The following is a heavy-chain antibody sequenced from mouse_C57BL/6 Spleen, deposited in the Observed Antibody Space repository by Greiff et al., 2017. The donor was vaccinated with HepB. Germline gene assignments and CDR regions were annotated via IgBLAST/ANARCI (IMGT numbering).Heavy chain of an antibody. CDR1: GFTFSDYG. CDR3: ARQGSTYYYAMDY. D-gene: IGHD1-1*01. V-gene: IGHV5-15*04. J-gene: IGHJ4*01. CDR2: ISNLAYSI. Sequence: EVKLEESGGGLVQPGGSLKLSCAASGFTFSDYGMAWVRQAPRKGPEWVAFISNLAYSIYYADTVTGRFTISRENAKNTLYLEMSSLRSEDTAMYYCARQGSTYYYAMDYWGQGTSVTVSS.